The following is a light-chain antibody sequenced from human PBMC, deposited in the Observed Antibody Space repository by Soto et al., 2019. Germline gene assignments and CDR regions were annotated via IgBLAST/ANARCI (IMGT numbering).Light chain of an antibody. CDR3: QQTHYAPWT. Sequence: DIPMTQSLSSLSASVGDRVTITCRASQSIGRHLNWYQQTPGRAPSLLIYGASSLQSGVPARFSASGFGTDFTLTISSLQPEDVATYYCQQTHYAPWTFGLGTKVEIK. CDR1: QSIGRH. V-gene: IGKV1-39*01. CDR2: GAS. J-gene: IGKJ1*01.